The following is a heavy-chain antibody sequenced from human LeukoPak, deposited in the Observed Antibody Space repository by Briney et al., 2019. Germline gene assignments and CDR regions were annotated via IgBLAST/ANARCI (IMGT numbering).Heavy chain of an antibody. D-gene: IGHD3-16*01. CDR2: FGTRSSSI. CDR1: GFTFSNYA. J-gene: IGHJ4*02. V-gene: IGHV3-21*01. CDR3: VRENDQGFDY. Sequence: GGSLRLSCAAPGFTFSNYAMNWVRQAPGKGLEWVSSFGTRSSSIYYAHSVTGRFIVSRDNAKNSLFLQMNSLRAEDTAVYYCVRENDQGFDYWGQGTLVTVSS.